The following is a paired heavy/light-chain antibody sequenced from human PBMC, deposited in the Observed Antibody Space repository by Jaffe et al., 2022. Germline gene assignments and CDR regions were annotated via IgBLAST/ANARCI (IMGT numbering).Heavy chain of an antibody. D-gene: IGHD3-3*01. CDR2: ISGSGSDT. J-gene: IGHJ6*03. CDR1: GFISGFSFANYA. V-gene: IGHV3-23*01. Sequence: EVQVLESGGGLVQPGGSMKLSCAASGFISGFSFANYAMNWVRQAPGKGLEWVSSISGSGSDTDYADSVKGRFTISRDNSKNTLYVQMNTLRDEDTAVYFCAKSFGIHYSYYHMDVWGTGTTVTVSS. CDR3: AKSFGIHYSYYHMDV.
Light chain of an antibody. CDR1: QSISSTN. CDR3: QYFGTSAPIT. Sequence: EIVLTQSPGTLSLSPGERGTLSCRASQSISSTNLAWYQQKPGQAPRLLIYGASNRATGIPDRFSGSGSGTDFTLTISRLEPEDFVVYYCQYFGTSAPITFGQGTRLEIK. V-gene: IGKV3-20*01. CDR2: GAS. J-gene: IGKJ5*01.